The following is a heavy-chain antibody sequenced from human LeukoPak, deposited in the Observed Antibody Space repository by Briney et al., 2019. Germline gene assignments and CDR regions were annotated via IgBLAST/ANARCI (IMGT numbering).Heavy chain of an antibody. D-gene: IGHD3-22*01. CDR3: ARVDLRYYELDY. J-gene: IGHJ4*02. CDR2: IYYSGST. CDR1: GFTFSSYW. V-gene: IGHV4-59*01. Sequence: GSLRLSCAASGFTFSSYWVSWIRQPPGKGLEWIGYIYYSGSTNYNPSLKSRVTISVDTSKNQFSLKLSSVTAADTAVYYCARVDLRYYELDYWGQGTLVTVSS.